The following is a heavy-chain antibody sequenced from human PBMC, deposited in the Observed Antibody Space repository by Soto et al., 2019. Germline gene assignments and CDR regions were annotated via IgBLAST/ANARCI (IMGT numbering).Heavy chain of an antibody. CDR3: ARDLGDYYDSSGYFRSWFDP. CDR1: GYTFTDYY. Sequence: ASVKVSCEASGYTFTDYYMHWVRQAPGQGLEWMGWINPNSGGTNYAQKFQGRVTMTRDTSISTAYMELSRLRSDDTAVYYCARDLGDYYDSSGYFRSWFDPWGQGTLVTVSS. CDR2: INPNSGGT. D-gene: IGHD3-22*01. J-gene: IGHJ5*02. V-gene: IGHV1-2*02.